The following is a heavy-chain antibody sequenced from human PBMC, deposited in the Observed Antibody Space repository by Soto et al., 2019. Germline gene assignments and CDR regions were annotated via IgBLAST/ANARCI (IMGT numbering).Heavy chain of an antibody. CDR2: IYYSGST. CDR1: GGSISSSNY. D-gene: IGHD1-20*01. CDR3: ARVGGINWFDP. Sequence: TLSRTCAVSGGSISSSNYWSWIRQHPGKGLEWIGYIYYSGSTYYNPTLKSRVTMSVDTSKRQFSLNLSSLTAADTAVYYCARVGGINWFDPWGQGTLVTVSS. J-gene: IGHJ5*02. V-gene: IGHV4-31*11.